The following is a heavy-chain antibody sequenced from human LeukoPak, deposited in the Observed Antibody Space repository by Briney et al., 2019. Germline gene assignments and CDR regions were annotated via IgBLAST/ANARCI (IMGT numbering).Heavy chain of an antibody. CDR1: GYTFTGYY. V-gene: IGHV1-18*04. Sequence: GASVKVSCKTSGYTFTGYYIHWVRQAPGQGLEWMGWISAYNGHTDYAQKLQGRVTMTTDTSTSTAYMELRSLRSDDTAVYYCATSQPRRVRGIMGALDYWGQGTLVTVSS. D-gene: IGHD3-10*01. CDR2: ISAYNGHT. CDR3: ATSQPRRVRGIMGALDY. J-gene: IGHJ4*02.